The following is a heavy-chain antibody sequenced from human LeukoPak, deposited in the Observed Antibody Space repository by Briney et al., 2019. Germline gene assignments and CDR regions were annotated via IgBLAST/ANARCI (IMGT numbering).Heavy chain of an antibody. D-gene: IGHD2-15*01. V-gene: IGHV4-34*01. CDR2: IYESGTT. J-gene: IGHJ4*02. CDR1: GESLNSYY. Sequence: EPSETLSLTCAVYGESLNSYYWSWVRQPPGEGLEWIGEIYESGTTGYNPSLKSRVTISMVPSKQQFSLSLSSVTAADTAVYYCARGAWATRLGSWGLGTPVIVSS. CDR3: ARGAWATRLGS.